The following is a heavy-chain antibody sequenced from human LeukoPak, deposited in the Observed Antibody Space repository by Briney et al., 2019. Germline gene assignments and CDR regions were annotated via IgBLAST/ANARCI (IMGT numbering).Heavy chain of an antibody. V-gene: IGHV3-23*01. J-gene: IGHJ4*02. CDR2: ISGSGEST. CDR3: AKDAIGQYRPYYFDC. CDR1: GFTFSSFA. D-gene: IGHD3-16*02. Sequence: PGGFLRLSCAASGFTFSSFAMSWVRQAPGKGLEWVSSISGSGESTYYADYVKGRFTVSRDNSKNTLNLQLNSLRAEDTAVYYCAKDAIGQYRPYYFDCWGQGTLVTVSS.